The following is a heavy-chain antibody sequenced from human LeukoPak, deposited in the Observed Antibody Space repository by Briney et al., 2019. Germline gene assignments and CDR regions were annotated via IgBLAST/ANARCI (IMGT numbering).Heavy chain of an antibody. J-gene: IGHJ4*02. CDR1: GGSISSYY. D-gene: IGHD2-2*01. CDR2: IYYSGST. CDR3: ARGIKGSSCSSTCCYFLDY. V-gene: IGHV4-59*12. Sequence: PSETLSLTCTVSGGSISSYYWSWIRQPPGKGLGWIGYIYYSGSTNYNPSLKSRVTISVDTSKNQFSLKLSSVTAADTAVYYCARGIKGSSCSSTCCYFLDYWGQGTLVTVSS.